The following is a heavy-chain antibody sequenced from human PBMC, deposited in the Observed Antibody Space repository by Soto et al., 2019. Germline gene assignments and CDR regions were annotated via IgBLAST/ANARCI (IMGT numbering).Heavy chain of an antibody. CDR3: TRDHGESYDSWFDP. CDR2: MSSGGSYI. CDR1: FTFSMYS. D-gene: IGHD1-26*01. V-gene: IGHV3-21*01. J-gene: IGHJ5*02. Sequence: EVQVVESGGGLVQPGGSLRLSCSFTFSMYSMNWVRQAPGKGLEWVASMSSGGSYIKYADSVKGRFTISRDNAKNSVAQQMDSLRVDDTAVYFFTRDHGESYDSWFDPWGQGTLVTVSS.